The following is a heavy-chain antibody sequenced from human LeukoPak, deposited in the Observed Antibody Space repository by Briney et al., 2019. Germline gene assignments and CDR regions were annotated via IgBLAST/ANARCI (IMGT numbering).Heavy chain of an antibody. CDR1: GFTFSSYS. D-gene: IGHD1-26*01. V-gene: IGHV3-48*04. J-gene: IGHJ4*02. Sequence: GGSLRLSCAASGFTFSSYSMNWVRQAPGKGLEWVSYISSSSSTIYYADSVKGRFTISRDNAKNSLYLQMNSLRAEDTAVYYCARDFQGARGYWGQGTLVTVSS. CDR3: ARDFQGARGY. CDR2: ISSSSSTI.